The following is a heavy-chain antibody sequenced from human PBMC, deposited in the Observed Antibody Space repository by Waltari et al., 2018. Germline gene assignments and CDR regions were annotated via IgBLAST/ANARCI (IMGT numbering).Heavy chain of an antibody. CDR1: GYTFTSYI. V-gene: IGHV1-3*01. CDR3: ARPLEDCGGGSCYYDRWFDP. CDR2: INPGNGNT. D-gene: IGHD2-15*01. Sequence: QVQLVQSGTEVKKPGASVKVSCKASGYTFTSYIIHWLRQAPGQSLERMGRINPGNGNTQYSQKFQDRVTITRDTSASTAYVELSSLTSEDTAIYYCARPLEDCGGGSCYYDRWFDPWGQGTLVTVSS. J-gene: IGHJ5*02.